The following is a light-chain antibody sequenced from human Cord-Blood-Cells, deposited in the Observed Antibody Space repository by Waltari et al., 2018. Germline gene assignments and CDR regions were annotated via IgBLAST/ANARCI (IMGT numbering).Light chain of an antibody. Sequence: DVVMTKSPLSLPVTLGQPASISCRSSQSLVYSDGNTYLNWFQQRPGQSPRRLIYKVSNRDSGIPERFSGSGSGTDFTLKISRVEAEDVGVYYCMQGTHWPPITFGQGTRLEIK. J-gene: IGKJ5*01. CDR1: QSLVYSDGNTY. V-gene: IGKV2-30*01. CDR2: KVS. CDR3: MQGTHWPPIT.